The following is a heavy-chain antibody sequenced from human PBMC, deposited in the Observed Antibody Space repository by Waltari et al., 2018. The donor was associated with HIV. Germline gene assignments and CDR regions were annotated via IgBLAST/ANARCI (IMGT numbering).Heavy chain of an antibody. J-gene: IGHJ4*02. Sequence: QVQLQESGPGLVKPSETLSLTCIVHGDYISDYSWGWIRQSPGKGLEWIGHIDAGGSTNYNPSLKSRVTISVDTSKKQISLRLTSVTAADTAVYFCARGVVTVIPVHFDYWGQGRLVTVSS. CDR3: ARGVVTVIPVHFDY. CDR1: GDYISDYS. CDR2: IDAGGST. V-gene: IGHV4-4*07. D-gene: IGHD2-21*02.